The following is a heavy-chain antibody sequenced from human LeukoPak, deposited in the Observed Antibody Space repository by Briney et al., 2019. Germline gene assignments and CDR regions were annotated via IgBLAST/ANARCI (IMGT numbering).Heavy chain of an antibody. CDR2: IYYSGST. D-gene: IGHD1-26*01. CDR1: AYSISSDYY. J-gene: IGHJ4*02. V-gene: IGHV4-61*01. Sequence: SETLSLTCTVSAYSISSDYYWTWIRQPPGKGLEWIGYIYYSGSTNYNPSLKSRVTISVDTSKNQFSLKLTSVTAADTAVYYCARGVNSGYFDYCGQGTLVTVSS. CDR3: ARGVNSGYFDY.